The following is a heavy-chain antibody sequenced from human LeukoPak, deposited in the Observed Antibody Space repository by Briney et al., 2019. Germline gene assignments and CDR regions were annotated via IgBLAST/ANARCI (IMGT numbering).Heavy chain of an antibody. CDR2: IYYIGST. CDR3: ARVEERGGYHGSGPAGYMDV. V-gene: IGHV4-59*01. Sequence: SETLSLTCTVSGGSISSYYWSWIRQPPGKGLEWIGFIYYIGSTNYNPSLKSRVTISVNTSKNQFPLIVSSVTAADTAVYYCARVEERGGYHGSGPAGYMDVWGKGTTVTVSS. J-gene: IGHJ6*03. CDR1: GGSISSYY. D-gene: IGHD3-10*01.